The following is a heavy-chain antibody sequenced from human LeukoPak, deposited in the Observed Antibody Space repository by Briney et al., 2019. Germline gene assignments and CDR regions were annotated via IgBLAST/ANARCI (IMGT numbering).Heavy chain of an antibody. CDR1: GFTFSSYA. Sequence: GGSLRLSCAASGFTFSSYAMSWVRQAPGKGLEWVSAISGSGGSTYYADSVEGRFTISRDNAKNSLYLQMNSLRAEDTAVYYCAELGITMIGGVWGKGTTVTISS. D-gene: IGHD3-10*02. J-gene: IGHJ6*04. V-gene: IGHV3-23*01. CDR2: ISGSGGST. CDR3: AELGITMIGGV.